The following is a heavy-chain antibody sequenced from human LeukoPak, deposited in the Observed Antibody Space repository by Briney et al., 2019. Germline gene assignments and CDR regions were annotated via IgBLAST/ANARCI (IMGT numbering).Heavy chain of an antibody. Sequence: GGSLRLSCAASGFTFSSYWMSWVRQAPGKGLAWVANIKQDGSEKYYVDSVKGRFTISRDNAKNSLYLQMNSLRAEDTAVYYCARGFGELNSYYYMDVWGKGTTVTVSS. CDR1: GFTFSSYW. D-gene: IGHD3-10*01. CDR3: ARGFGELNSYYYMDV. CDR2: IKQDGSEK. V-gene: IGHV3-7*01. J-gene: IGHJ6*03.